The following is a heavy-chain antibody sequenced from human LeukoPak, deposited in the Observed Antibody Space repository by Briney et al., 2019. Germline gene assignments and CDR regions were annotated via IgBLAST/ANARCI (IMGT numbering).Heavy chain of an antibody. V-gene: IGHV3-74*01. Sequence: GGSLRLSCAASGFTFSTYWMHWVRQAPGKGLVWVSRVNSDGSSTTHADSVKGRFIISRDNAKNTLYLQMNSLRAEDTAVYYCAREGVPDILTGYQPNYFDYWGRGTLVTVSS. D-gene: IGHD3-9*01. CDR2: VNSDGSST. CDR1: GFTFSTYW. CDR3: AREGVPDILTGYQPNYFDY. J-gene: IGHJ4*02.